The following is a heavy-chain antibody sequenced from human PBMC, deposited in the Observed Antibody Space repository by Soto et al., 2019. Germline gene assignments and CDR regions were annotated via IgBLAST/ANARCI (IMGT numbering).Heavy chain of an antibody. CDR3: ARRQSHYYYGMDV. J-gene: IGHJ6*02. CDR2: IYYSGST. Sequence: QVQLQESGPGLVKPSETLSLTCTVSGGSISSYYWSWIRQPPGKGLEWIGYIYYSGSTNYNPSLKSRVTRSVDTSKNQFSLKLSSVTAADTAVYYCARRQSHYYYGMDVWGQGTTVTVSS. V-gene: IGHV4-59*01. CDR1: GGSISSYY.